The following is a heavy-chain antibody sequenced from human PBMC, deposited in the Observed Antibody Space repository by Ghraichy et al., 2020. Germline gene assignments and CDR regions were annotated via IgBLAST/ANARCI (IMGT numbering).Heavy chain of an antibody. CDR3: ARGGEGTSLVHAFDL. Sequence: SETLSLTCAVSGVSISSAGGFSWNWVRQSPGKGLEWIAFSYNSGSTYYNPSLKSRVTISLDMSKNQFSLRLSSVTAADTAMYYCARGGEGTSLVHAFDLWGQGRLVTVSS. CDR1: GVSISSAGGFS. V-gene: IGHV4-30-2*06. CDR2: SYNSGST. D-gene: IGHD1-14*01. J-gene: IGHJ3*01.